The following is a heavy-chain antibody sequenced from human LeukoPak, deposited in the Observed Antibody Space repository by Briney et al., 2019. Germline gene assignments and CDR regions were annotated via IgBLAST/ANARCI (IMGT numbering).Heavy chain of an antibody. CDR2: INHSGST. V-gene: IGHV4-34*01. CDR1: GGSFSGYY. Sequence: SETLSLTCAVYGGSFSGYYWSWIRQPPGKGLEWIGEINHSGSTNYNPSLKSRVTISVDTSKNQFSLKLSSVTAADTAVYYCARGANYDFWGGYDKRYFDYWGQGTLVTVSS. D-gene: IGHD3-3*01. J-gene: IGHJ4*02. CDR3: ARGANYDFWGGYDKRYFDY.